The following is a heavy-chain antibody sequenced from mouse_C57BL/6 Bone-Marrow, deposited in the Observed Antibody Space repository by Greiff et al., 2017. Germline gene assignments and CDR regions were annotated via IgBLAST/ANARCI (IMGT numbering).Heavy chain of an antibody. J-gene: IGHJ3*01. CDR2: IYPGSGNT. D-gene: IGHD2-5*01. CDR1: GYTFTDYY. Sequence: QVQLKQSGAELVRPGASVKLSCKASGYTFTDYYINWVKQRPGQGLEWIARIYPGSGNTYYNEKFKGKATLTAEKSSSTAYMQLSSLTSEDSAVYFCARGDYSNYVAYWGQGTLVTVSA. CDR3: ARGDYSNYVAY. V-gene: IGHV1-76*01.